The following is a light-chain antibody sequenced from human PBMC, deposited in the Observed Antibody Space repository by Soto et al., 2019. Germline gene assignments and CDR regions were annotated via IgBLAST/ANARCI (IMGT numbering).Light chain of an antibody. Sequence: DIQMTQSPSSLSASVGDRVTITCQASEDIANFLNWYQQTPGRAPKLLIYDASNVQTGVPSRFSGSGSGTDFTFTISSLQPEDLETYYCQQYDSLPQTFGQGTKLEI. J-gene: IGKJ2*01. CDR3: QQYDSLPQT. V-gene: IGKV1-33*01. CDR2: DAS. CDR1: EDIANF.